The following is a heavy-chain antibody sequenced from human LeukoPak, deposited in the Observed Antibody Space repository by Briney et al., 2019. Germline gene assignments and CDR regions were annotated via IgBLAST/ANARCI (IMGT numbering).Heavy chain of an antibody. J-gene: IGHJ6*03. V-gene: IGHV4-39*07. CDR2: IYYSGST. CDR1: GGSISSTSNY. D-gene: IGHD2/OR15-2a*01. CDR3: ARVILRDYYYYYMDV. Sequence: PSETLSLTCTVSGGSISSTSNYWGWIRQPPGKGLEWIGNIYYSGSTYYNPSLKSRVTISVDTSKNQFSLNLSSVTAADTAVYYCARVILRDYYYYYMDVWGKGTTVTVSS.